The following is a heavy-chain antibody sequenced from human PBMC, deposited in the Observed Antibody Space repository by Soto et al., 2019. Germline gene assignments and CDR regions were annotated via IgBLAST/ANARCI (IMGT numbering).Heavy chain of an antibody. CDR1: GFTFSSDA. V-gene: IGHV3-23*01. Sequence: PGGSLRLSCAASGFTFSSDAMSWVREARGKGLEWVSAISGSGGSTYYADSVKGRFTISRDNSKNTLYLQMNSLRAEDTAVYYCAKEKRWLQFGRMDVWGQATTVTVSS. D-gene: IGHD5-12*01. CDR3: AKEKRWLQFGRMDV. CDR2: ISGSGGST. J-gene: IGHJ6*02.